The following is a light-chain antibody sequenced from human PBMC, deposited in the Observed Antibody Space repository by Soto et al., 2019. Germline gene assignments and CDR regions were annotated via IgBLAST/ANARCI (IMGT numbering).Light chain of an antibody. Sequence: DIQMTQSPSTLSATAGDRVTITCRASQSISSLLAWYQHKPGKAPKLLIYDASNLDSGVPSRFSGSGSGTEFSLTISNLQPDDCATYYCQQYENYWTFGQGTKVDIK. CDR2: DAS. CDR3: QQYENYWT. CDR1: QSISSL. J-gene: IGKJ1*01. V-gene: IGKV1-5*01.